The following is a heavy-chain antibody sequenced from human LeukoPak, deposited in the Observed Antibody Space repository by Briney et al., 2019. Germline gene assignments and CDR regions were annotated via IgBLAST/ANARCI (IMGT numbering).Heavy chain of an antibody. V-gene: IGHV1-69*04. CDR2: IIPILGIA. J-gene: IGHJ4*02. CDR1: GGTFSSYA. D-gene: IGHD3-9*01. CDR3: GHILTGYQAHFDY. Sequence: SVKVSCKASGGTFSSYAISWVRQAPGQGLEWMGRIIPILGIANYAQKFQGRVTITADKSTSTAYMELSSLRSEDTAVYYCGHILTGYQAHFDYWGQGTLVTVSS.